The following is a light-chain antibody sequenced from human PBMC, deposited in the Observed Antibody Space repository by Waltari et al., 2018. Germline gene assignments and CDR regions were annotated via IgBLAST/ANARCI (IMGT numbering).Light chain of an antibody. CDR2: KDS. J-gene: IGLJ2*01. V-gene: IGLV3-27*01. CDR3: YSAADNNLGV. CDR1: VLAKKY. Sequence: SYELTQPSSVSVSPGQTARITCSGDVLAKKYARWFQQKPSQAPVLVIYKDSERPSGIPERFSGSSSGTIVTLTISGAQVEDEADYYCYSAADNNLGVFGGGTKLTVL.